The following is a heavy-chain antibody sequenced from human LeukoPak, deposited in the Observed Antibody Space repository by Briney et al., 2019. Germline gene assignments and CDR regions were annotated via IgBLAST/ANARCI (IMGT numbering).Heavy chain of an antibody. D-gene: IGHD3-10*01. J-gene: IGHJ4*02. CDR2: TSSDLNVK. CDR3: AREGYYGSGSPPSLYFDY. CDR1: GFTFSSSA. V-gene: IGHV3-30-3*01. Sequence: PGGSLRLSCAASGFTFSSSAMSWVRQVSGKGLEWVAVTSSDLNVKLYADSVKGRFTISRDNSRSTLYLQMNSLRPEDTAIYYCAREGYYGSGSPPSLYFDYWGQGTLVTVSS.